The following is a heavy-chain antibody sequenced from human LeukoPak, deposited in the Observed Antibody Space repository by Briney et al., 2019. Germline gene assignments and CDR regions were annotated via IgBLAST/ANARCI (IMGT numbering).Heavy chain of an antibody. Sequence: GGSLRLSCAASGFTFSSYGMHWVRQAPGKGLDWVAVISNDGSKRYYADSVKGRFTISRDNSKNTLSLQVSSLRTEDTAVYYCAKDRYSYAFEYSDSWGQGTLVTVSS. D-gene: IGHD5-18*01. CDR1: GFTFSSYG. CDR3: AKDRYSYAFEYSDS. V-gene: IGHV3-30*18. CDR2: ISNDGSKR. J-gene: IGHJ4*02.